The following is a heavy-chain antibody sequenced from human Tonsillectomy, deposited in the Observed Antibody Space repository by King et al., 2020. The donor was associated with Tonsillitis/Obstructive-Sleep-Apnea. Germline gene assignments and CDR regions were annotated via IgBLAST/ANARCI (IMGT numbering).Heavy chain of an antibody. Sequence: VQLVESGGGLVKPGGSLRLSCAASGFTFSNAWMSWVRQAPGKGLEWVGRIKIKTEGGTPDYAAPVKGRFTISREDSKNTLYLQMNSLKTEDTAVYYCTTTVLLWFRELLSYYFDYWGQGTLVTVSS. D-gene: IGHD3-10*01. J-gene: IGHJ4*02. CDR3: TTTVLLWFRELLSYYFDY. CDR1: GFTFSNAW. V-gene: IGHV3-15*01. CDR2: IKIKTEGGTP.